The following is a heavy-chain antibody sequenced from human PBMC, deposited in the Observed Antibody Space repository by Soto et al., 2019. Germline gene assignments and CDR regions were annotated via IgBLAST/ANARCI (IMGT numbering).Heavy chain of an antibody. CDR3: ARDLSN. CDR1: GFPFSSYA. Sequence: DVQLVGSGGGLVQPGGSLRLSCVASGFPFSSYAMHWVRQAPGKGLEWISYINGASTTTFYADSVKGRFTVSRDNAKNSVYRRMSSLRLEDTAFYYCARDLSNWGQGMLVTVSS. CDR2: INGASTTT. J-gene: IGHJ4*02. V-gene: IGHV3-48*01.